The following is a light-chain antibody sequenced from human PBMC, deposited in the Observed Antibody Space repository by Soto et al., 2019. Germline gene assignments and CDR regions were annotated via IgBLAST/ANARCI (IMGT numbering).Light chain of an antibody. V-gene: IGLV2-11*01. CDR1: SSDVGGYNY. CDR2: DVS. J-gene: IGLJ1*01. Sequence: QSVLTQPRSVSGSPGQSVTISCTGTSSDVGGYNYVSWYQQHPGKAPKLMIYDVSKRPSGVPDRFSGSKSGNTASLTISGLQAEDEADYYCCSYAGSYPYGFGTGTKVTVL. CDR3: CSYAGSYPYG.